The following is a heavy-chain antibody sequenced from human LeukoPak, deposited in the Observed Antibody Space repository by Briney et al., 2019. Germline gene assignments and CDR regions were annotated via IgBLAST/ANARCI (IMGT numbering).Heavy chain of an antibody. CDR3: VTETWWRFDH. V-gene: IGHV3-30*02. CDR2: IRFDGSNK. J-gene: IGHJ4*02. CDR1: GFTFSSNG. D-gene: IGHD2-15*01. Sequence: GGSLRLACAASGFTFSSNGMHWVRQAPGKGLEWVAFIRFDGSNKYYADSVKGRFSITRDNSKNTVYLHLNFLRAEDTAVYYCVTETWWRFDHWGQGSLVTVSS.